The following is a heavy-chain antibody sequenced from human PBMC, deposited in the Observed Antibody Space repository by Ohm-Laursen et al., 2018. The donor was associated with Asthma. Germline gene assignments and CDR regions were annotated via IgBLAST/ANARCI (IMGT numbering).Heavy chain of an antibody. J-gene: IGHJ6*02. CDR3: ARGAGSYHSYGMDV. CDR2: ISAYNGNT. V-gene: IGHV1-18*04. Sequence: ALVKVSCKASGYTFTSYGISWVRQAPGQGLEWMGWISAYNGNTNYAQKLQGRVTMTTDTSTSTAYMELRSLRSDDTAVYYCARGAGSYHSYGMDVWGQGTTVTVSS. D-gene: IGHD3-10*01. CDR1: GYTFTSYG.